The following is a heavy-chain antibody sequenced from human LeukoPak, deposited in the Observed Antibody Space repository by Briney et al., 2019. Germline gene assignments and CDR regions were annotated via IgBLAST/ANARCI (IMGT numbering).Heavy chain of an antibody. J-gene: IGHJ6*02. CDR2: ISYDGSNK. V-gene: IGHV3-30-3*01. CDR3: AREALGYCSGGSCPDEYYYYGMDV. D-gene: IGHD2-15*01. CDR1: ALTFSSDA. Sequence: GGSLRLSCAASALTFSSDAMHWVRQAPGKGLEWVAVISYDGSNKYYADSVKGRFTISRDNAKNSLYLQMNSLRAEDTAVYYCAREALGYCSGGSCPDEYYYYGMDVWGQGTTVTVSS.